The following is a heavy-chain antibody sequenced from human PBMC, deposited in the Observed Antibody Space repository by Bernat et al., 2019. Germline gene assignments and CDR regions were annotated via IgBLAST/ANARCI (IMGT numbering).Heavy chain of an antibody. CDR2: ISHSGRT. J-gene: IGHJ4*02. D-gene: IGHD6-13*01. V-gene: IGHV4-34*01. Sequence: QVQLQQWGAGLLKPSETLSLTCAVYGGSFSGYSWTWIRQPPGKGLEWIGEISHSGRTNYNPSLKSRVTISIDTFKNQFSLSLSSVTAADTALYYCARGNMAASIFYWGQGTLVTVSS. CDR3: ARGNMAASIFY. CDR1: GGSFSGYS.